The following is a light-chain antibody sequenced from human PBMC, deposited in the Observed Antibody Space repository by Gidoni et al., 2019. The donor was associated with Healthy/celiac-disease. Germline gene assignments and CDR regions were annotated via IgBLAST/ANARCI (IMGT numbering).Light chain of an antibody. CDR3: QVWDSSTL. CDR1: NIGSTN. Sequence: SSELTRPLSASVALGQTARITWGGTNIGSTNLHWYQQQPGQAPVLVIYRDSNRPSGIPDRFSGANSGNTATLTISRAQAGDEADYYCQVWDSSTLFGPGTKVTVL. CDR2: RDS. V-gene: IGLV3-9*01. J-gene: IGLJ1*01.